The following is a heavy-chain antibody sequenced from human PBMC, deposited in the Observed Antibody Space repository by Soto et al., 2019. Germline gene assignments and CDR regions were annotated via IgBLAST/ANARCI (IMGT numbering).Heavy chain of an antibody. CDR2: IDPSGGIT. CDR1: GYSFTNFH. V-gene: IGHV1-46*01. J-gene: IGHJ4*02. D-gene: IGHD3-22*01. CDR3: ARDVSCHDNYETIGYYFDH. Sequence: QVQLSQFGAEVKKPGASVKVSCKASGYSFTNFHIHWVRQAPGQGLVWMGMIDPSGGITREAHRLQGRITMTRDASTSIVYMELRSLTSEDTAVYYCARDVSCHDNYETIGYYFDHCGQGTLVTFSS.